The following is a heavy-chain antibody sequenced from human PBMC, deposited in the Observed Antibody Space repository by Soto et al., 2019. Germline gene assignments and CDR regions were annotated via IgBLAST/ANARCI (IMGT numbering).Heavy chain of an antibody. CDR2: MSYDETKK. Sequence: QVQLVESGGGVVQPGGSLRLSCATSGFSLSSYAMHWVRQAPGKGLEWVALMSYDETKKYYADSVKDRFTISRDTSKNTWLLQMNHLRVEDTAVYYCAKDRRDGDFRHSLVVDFWGQGALVTVSS. D-gene: IGHD2-15*01. J-gene: IGHJ4*02. V-gene: IGHV3-30*18. CDR1: GFSLSSYA. CDR3: AKDRRDGDFRHSLVVDF.